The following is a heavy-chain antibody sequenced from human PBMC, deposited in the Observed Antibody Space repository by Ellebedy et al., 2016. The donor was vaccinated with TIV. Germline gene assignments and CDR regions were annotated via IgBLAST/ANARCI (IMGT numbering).Heavy chain of an antibody. V-gene: IGHV3-30*17. D-gene: IGHD5-24*01. CDR2: TPYDGSNK. CDR1: GFTFTTYA. Sequence: GESLKISCAASGFTFTTYAMHWGRQAPGTGLEWVAVTPYDGSNKYYADSVKGRFPISRDNSKKILYLQMNSMRAEDTAVYYCARDHVGDGYKRAFDIWGQGTMVTVSS. CDR3: ARDHVGDGYKRAFDI. J-gene: IGHJ3*02.